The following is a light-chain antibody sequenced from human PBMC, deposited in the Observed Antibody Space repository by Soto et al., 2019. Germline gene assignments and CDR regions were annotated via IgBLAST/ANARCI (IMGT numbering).Light chain of an antibody. CDR2: KAS. CDR3: QQYNTYSRT. CDR1: QTINSW. V-gene: IGKV1-5*03. Sequence: DIQMTQSPSTLSASVGDRVTITCRASQTINSWLAWYQQKPGKAPKLLIYKASTLERGVPSRFSGSGSGTEFTLTISSLQPGDFASYYCQQYNTYSRTFGQGTKVEIK. J-gene: IGKJ1*01.